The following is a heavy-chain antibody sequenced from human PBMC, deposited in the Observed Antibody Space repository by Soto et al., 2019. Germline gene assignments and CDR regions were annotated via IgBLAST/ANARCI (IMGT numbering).Heavy chain of an antibody. V-gene: IGHV5-51*01. D-gene: IGHD3-16*02. Sequence: PGESLKISRXGSGYSFTSYWIGLVRQLPGKGLEWMGIIYPGDSDTRYSPSFQGQVTISADKSISTAYLQWGSLKASDTAMSYCARRSLGGVIAYYFDYGGRGTLDTV. J-gene: IGHJ4*02. CDR1: GYSFTSYW. CDR3: ARRSLGGVIAYYFDY. CDR2: IYPGDSDT.